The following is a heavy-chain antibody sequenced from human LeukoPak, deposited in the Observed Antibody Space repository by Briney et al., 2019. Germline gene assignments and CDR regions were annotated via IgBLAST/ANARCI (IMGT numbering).Heavy chain of an antibody. CDR3: ARGGLSARPDY. J-gene: IGHJ4*02. CDR1: GFSFRDNA. CDR2: IWYDGSNW. V-gene: IGHV3-33*01. D-gene: IGHD6-6*01. Sequence: GGSLRLSCETSGFSFRDNAMHWVRQAPGEGLEWVAIIWYDGSNWYYADSVKGRFTISRDNSKNTLYLQMNNLRVEDTAVYYCARGGLSARPDYWGQGTLVTVSS.